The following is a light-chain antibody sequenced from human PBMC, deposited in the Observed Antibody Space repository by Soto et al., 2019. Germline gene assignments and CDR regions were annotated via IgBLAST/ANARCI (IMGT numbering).Light chain of an antibody. CDR1: QSISSTF. CDR2: GAS. Sequence: EIVLTQSPGTLSLSPGAGATLSCRASQSISSTFLAWYQHKPGQAPRVLIYGASRRAAGIPDRFNGSGSRTDFTLTISRLEPEDFAVYYCHQYESSWTFGQGTKVEMK. V-gene: IGKV3-20*01. CDR3: HQYESSWT. J-gene: IGKJ1*01.